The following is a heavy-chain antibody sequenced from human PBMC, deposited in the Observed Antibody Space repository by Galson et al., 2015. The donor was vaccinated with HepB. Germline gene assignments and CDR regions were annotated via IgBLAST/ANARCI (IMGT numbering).Heavy chain of an antibody. Sequence: TLSLTCAVSGGSISSGGYSWSWIRQPPGTGLEWIGYIYHSGSTYYNPSLKSRVTISVDRSKNQFSLKLSSVTAADTAVYYCARVSVTTNHYGMDVWGQGTTVTVSS. CDR3: ARVSVTTNHYGMDV. V-gene: IGHV4-30-2*01. D-gene: IGHD4-11*01. CDR2: IYHSGST. CDR1: GGSISSGGYS. J-gene: IGHJ6*02.